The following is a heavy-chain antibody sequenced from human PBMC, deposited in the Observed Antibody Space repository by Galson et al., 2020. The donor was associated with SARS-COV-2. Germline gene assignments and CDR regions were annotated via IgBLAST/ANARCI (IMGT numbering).Heavy chain of an antibody. CDR3: ARYSQEDWVSPRTHWFDS. CDR2: ISGRSTSI. Sequence: TGGSLRLSCVASGFTFSRYTVNWVRQTPGKGLQWVSSISGRSTSIYYAASLKGRFTISRDNSKNSLYLQMNSLRDEDTAVYYCARYSQEDWVSPRTHWFDSWGQVTLVTVSS. J-gene: IGHJ5*01. V-gene: IGHV3-21*01. CDR1: GFTFSRYT. D-gene: IGHD3-9*01.